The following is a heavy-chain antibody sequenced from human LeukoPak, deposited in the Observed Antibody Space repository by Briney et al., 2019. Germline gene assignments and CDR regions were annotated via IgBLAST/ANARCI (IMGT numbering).Heavy chain of an antibody. CDR1: GGSISSYY. CDR3: ARTSARGAQFDY. CDR2: IYSSGST. J-gene: IGHJ4*02. Sequence: SETLSLTCSVSGGSISSYYWSWIRQPAGEGLGWIGRIYSSGSTNYNPSLKTRVTMSLDTSKNQFSLNLTTVTAADTAVYYCARTSARGAQFDYWGQGTLVTVSS. V-gene: IGHV4-4*07. D-gene: IGHD3-10*01.